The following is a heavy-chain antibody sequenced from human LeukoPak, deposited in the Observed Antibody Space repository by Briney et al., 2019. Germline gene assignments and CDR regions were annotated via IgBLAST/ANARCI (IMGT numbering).Heavy chain of an antibody. D-gene: IGHD2-15*01. CDR1: GYTFTSYG. CDR3: ARDEVVAATSPFDY. J-gene: IGHJ4*02. Sequence: GASVKVSCKASGYTFTSYGISWVRQAPGQGLEWMGWISAYNGNINYAQKLQGRVTMTTDTSTSTAYMELRSLRSDDTAVYYCARDEVVAATSPFDYWGQGTLVTVSS. V-gene: IGHV1-18*01. CDR2: ISAYNGNI.